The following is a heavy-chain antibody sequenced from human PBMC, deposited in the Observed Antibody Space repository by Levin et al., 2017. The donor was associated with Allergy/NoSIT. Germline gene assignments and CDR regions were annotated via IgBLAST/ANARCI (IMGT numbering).Heavy chain of an antibody. D-gene: IGHD3-22*01. V-gene: IGHV1-2*02. CDR2: INPNSGGT. CDR1: GYTFTGYY. Sequence: WASVKVSCKASGYTFTGYYMHWVRQAPGQGLEWMGWINPNSGGTNYAQKFQGRVTMTRDTSISTAYMELSRLRSDDTAVYYCAMLFNYYDSSGYDYFDYWGQGTLVTVSS. CDR3: AMLFNYYDSSGYDYFDY. J-gene: IGHJ4*02.